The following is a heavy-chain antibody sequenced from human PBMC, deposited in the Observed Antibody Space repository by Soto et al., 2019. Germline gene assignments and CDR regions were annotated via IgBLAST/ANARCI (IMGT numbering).Heavy chain of an antibody. CDR1: GDSIWSGVYS. CDR3: ARFDYGDYKGDFDY. CDR2: IYHSGST. Sequence: SETLSLTCAVSGDSIWSGVYSGTWIRQPPGKGLEWIGYIYHSGSTYYNPSLKSRVTISVDRSKNQFSLKLSSVTAADTAVYYCARFDYGDYKGDFDYWGQGTLVTVSS. D-gene: IGHD4-17*01. V-gene: IGHV4-30-2*01. J-gene: IGHJ4*02.